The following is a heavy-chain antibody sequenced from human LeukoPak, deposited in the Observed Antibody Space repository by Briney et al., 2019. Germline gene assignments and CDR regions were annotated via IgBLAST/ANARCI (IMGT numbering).Heavy chain of an antibody. D-gene: IGHD3-10*01. CDR2: IYPGYSDT. CDR1: GYSFTSYW. Sequence: GESLKIYCKGSGYSFTSYWVGWVRQMPGKGLEWMGIIYPGYSDTRYSPSFQGQVTISADKSISTAYLQWSSLKASDTAMYYCARLVGYYYGSGSYYALESFDYWGQGTLVTVSS. V-gene: IGHV5-51*01. J-gene: IGHJ4*02. CDR3: ARLVGYYYGSGSYYALESFDY.